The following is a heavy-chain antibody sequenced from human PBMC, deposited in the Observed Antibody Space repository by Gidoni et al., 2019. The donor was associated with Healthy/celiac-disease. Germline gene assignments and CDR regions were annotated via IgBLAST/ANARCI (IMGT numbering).Heavy chain of an antibody. CDR1: GGSISRSSYY. V-gene: IGHV4-39*01. CDR2: IYYSGST. J-gene: IGHJ5*02. CDR3: ARQGGDIVVVPAAYNWFDP. D-gene: IGHD2-2*01. Sequence: QLQLQESGPGLVKPSETLSLTCTVSGGSISRSSYYWGWIRPPPGKGLEWIGSIYYSGSTYYNPSLKSRVTISVDTSKNQFSLKLSSVTAADTAVYYCARQGGDIVVVPAAYNWFDPWGQGTLVTVSS.